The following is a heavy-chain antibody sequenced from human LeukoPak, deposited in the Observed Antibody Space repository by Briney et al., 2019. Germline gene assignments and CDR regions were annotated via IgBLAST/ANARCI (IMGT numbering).Heavy chain of an antibody. D-gene: IGHD4-17*01. V-gene: IGHV3-23*01. CDR1: GFTFSSYA. Sequence: PGGSLRLSCAASGFTFSSYAMNWVRQAPGKGLEWVSAISGSGGSTYYADSVKGRFTISRDNSKNTLYLQMNSLRAEDTALYYCAKDIGTTVTTSGAFDIWGQGTMVTVSS. CDR2: ISGSGGST. CDR3: AKDIGTTVTTSGAFDI. J-gene: IGHJ3*02.